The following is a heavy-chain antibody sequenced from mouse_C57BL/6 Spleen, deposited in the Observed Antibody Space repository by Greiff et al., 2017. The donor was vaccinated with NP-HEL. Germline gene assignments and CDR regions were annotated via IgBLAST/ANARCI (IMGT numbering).Heavy chain of an antibody. Sequence: EVQLQQSGPELVKPGASVKIPCKASGYTFTDYNMDWVKQSHGKSLEWIGDINPNNGGTIYNQKFKGKATLTVDKSSSTAYMELRSLTSEDTAVYYCARRLHYYGSTYFDYWGQGTTLTVSS. CDR1: GYTFTDYN. D-gene: IGHD1-1*01. CDR3: ARRLHYYGSTYFDY. CDR2: INPNNGGT. J-gene: IGHJ2*01. V-gene: IGHV1-18*01.